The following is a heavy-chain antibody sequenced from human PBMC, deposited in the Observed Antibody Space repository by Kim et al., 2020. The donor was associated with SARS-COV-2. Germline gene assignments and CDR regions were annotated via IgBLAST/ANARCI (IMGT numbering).Heavy chain of an antibody. CDR1: GYSFIDYW. CDR3: ARVHFGSGIDY. CDR2: IDPSDSYT. V-gene: IGHV5-10-1*01. J-gene: IGHJ4*02. Sequence: GESLKISCKGSGYSFIDYWIGWVRQMPGKGLEWMGRIDPSDSYTNYSPSLEGHVTFSADISMYTAFLQWSSLKTSDTATYYCARVHFGSGIDYWGQGTLVTVSS. D-gene: IGHD3-10*01.